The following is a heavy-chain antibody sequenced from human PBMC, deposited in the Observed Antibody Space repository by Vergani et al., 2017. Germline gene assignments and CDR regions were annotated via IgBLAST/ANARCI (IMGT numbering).Heavy chain of an antibody. Sequence: QVQVVQSGAEVKKSGASVKVSCKTSAYTFSNYYMHWVRQAPGQGLEWMGIINPSGGHTNYAQKFQGRVTMTRDTSTSTVYMELSSLRSEDTAIYYCARGDYGILTGYRYWGQATLVTVSA. J-gene: IGHJ4*02. CDR1: AYTFSNYY. CDR3: ARGDYGILTGYRY. D-gene: IGHD3-9*01. V-gene: IGHV1-46*03. CDR2: INPSGGHT.